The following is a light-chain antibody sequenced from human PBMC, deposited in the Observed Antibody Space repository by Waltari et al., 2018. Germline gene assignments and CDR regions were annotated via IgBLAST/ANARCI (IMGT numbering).Light chain of an antibody. Sequence: VLTQYPATLSVAPGEGATLSCRASQSVTRDYLAWYQQKPGQSPRLLIYGATNRATGVPDRFSGSGSGTDFTLTITRLEPEDFAVYFCQQKGTSWTFGQGTKVEIK. CDR1: QSVTRDY. J-gene: IGKJ1*01. CDR3: QQKGTSWT. V-gene: IGKV3-20*01. CDR2: GAT.